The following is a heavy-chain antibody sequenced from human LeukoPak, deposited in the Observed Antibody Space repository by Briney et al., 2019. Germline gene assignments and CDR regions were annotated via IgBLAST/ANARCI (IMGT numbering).Heavy chain of an antibody. Sequence: GGSLKLACDASGFSFSVYTMNWVRQAPGKGLEWVASISGRSSNTDYRDSVWGRFTVSRDNAKGTLYLQMSGLRVEDTAVYYCARENGSGDSFDFWGHGTMVIVSA. CDR2: ISGRSSNT. CDR3: ARENGSGDSFDF. J-gene: IGHJ3*01. CDR1: GFSFSVYT. V-gene: IGHV3-21*01. D-gene: IGHD3-10*01.